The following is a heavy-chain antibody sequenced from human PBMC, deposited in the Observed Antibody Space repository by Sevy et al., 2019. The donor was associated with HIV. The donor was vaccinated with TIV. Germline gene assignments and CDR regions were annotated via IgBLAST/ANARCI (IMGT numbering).Heavy chain of an antibody. CDR1: GFSFSHYA. CDR2: ISYDGTYK. CDR3: ARVAVSYCTNDCYHRFDY. D-gene: IGHD2-8*01. Sequence: GGSLRLSCAVSGFSFSHYAFHWFRQAPGKGLEWVSLISYDGTYKYYADSVKGRFTISRDNSKNTLYLQMNSLRGNDTAVYYCARVAVSYCTNDCYHRFDYWGPRALVTVSS. J-gene: IGHJ4*02. V-gene: IGHV3-30-3*01.